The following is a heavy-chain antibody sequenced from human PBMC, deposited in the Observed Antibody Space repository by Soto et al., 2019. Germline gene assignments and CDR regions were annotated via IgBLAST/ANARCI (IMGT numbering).Heavy chain of an antibody. CDR1: GGSISSGGYY. J-gene: IGHJ4*02. D-gene: IGHD3-22*01. CDR3: ARFGYSTNIGIDY. Sequence: QVQLQESGPGLVKPSQTLSLTCTVSGGSISSGGYYWSWIRQHPGKGLEWIGYIYYSGSTYYNPSLKSRVTIAVDTSKNQFSLKLSSVTAADTAVYYCARFGYSTNIGIDYWGQGTLVTVSS. CDR2: IYYSGST. V-gene: IGHV4-31*03.